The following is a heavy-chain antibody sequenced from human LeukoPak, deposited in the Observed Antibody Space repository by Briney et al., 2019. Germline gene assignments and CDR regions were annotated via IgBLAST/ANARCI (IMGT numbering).Heavy chain of an antibody. Sequence: PSETLSLTCTVSGYPISSGYYWSWIRQPPGKGLEWIGYIYYSGSTNYNPSLKSRVTISVDTSKNQFSLKLSSVSAADTAVYYCARWNCSGGWCNAFFDCWGQGTLVTVSS. J-gene: IGHJ4*02. CDR3: ARWNCSGGWCNAFFDC. CDR2: IYYSGST. CDR1: GYPISSGYY. V-gene: IGHV4-61*01. D-gene: IGHD2-15*01.